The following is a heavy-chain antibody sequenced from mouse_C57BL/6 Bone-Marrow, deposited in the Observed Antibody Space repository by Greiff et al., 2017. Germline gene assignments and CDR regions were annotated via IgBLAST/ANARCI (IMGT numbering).Heavy chain of an antibody. CDR2: IDPSDSET. Sequence: VKQSCKASGYTFTSYWMHWVKQRPIQGLEWIGNIDPSDSETHYNQKFKDKATLTVDKSSSTAYMQLSSLTSEDSAVYYCARLITTVVATRYFDVWGTGTTVTVSS. V-gene: IGHV1-52*01. D-gene: IGHD1-1*01. CDR1: GYTFTSYW. CDR3: ARLITTVVATRYFDV. J-gene: IGHJ1*03.